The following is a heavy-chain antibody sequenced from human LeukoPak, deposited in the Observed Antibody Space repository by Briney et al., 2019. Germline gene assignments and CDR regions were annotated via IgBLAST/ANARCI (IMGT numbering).Heavy chain of an antibody. J-gene: IGHJ4*02. CDR2: IYTSGST. CDR3: AGYSGSYWGIFDY. D-gene: IGHD1-26*01. Sequence: SQTLSLTCTVSGGSISSGSYCWSWIRQPAGKGLEWIGRIYTSGSTNYNPSLKSRVTISVDTSKNQFSLKLSSVTAADTAVYYCAGYSGSYWGIFDYWGQGTLVTVSS. V-gene: IGHV4-61*02. CDR1: GGSISSGSYC.